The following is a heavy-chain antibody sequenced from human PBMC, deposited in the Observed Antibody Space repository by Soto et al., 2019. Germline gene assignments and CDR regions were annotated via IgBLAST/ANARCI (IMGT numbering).Heavy chain of an antibody. D-gene: IGHD3-3*01. CDR1: GYTFTSYY. CDR2: INPSGGST. J-gene: IGHJ2*01. Sequence: GASVRVSCKASGYTFTSYYMHWVRQAPGQGLEWMGIINPSGGSTSYAQKFQGRVTMTRDTSTSTVYMELSSLRSEDTAVYYCARRRGERSGYYTGMADWYFDLWGRATLVTVSS. CDR3: ARRRGERSGYYTGMADWYFDL. V-gene: IGHV1-46*01.